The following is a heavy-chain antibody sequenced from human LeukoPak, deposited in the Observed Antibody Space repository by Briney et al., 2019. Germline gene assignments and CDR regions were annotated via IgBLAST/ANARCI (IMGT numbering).Heavy chain of an antibody. CDR3: AKDTKWLRASSDY. CDR1: GFTFSSYA. CDR2: VSGGGATT. V-gene: IGHV3-23*01. J-gene: IGHJ4*02. D-gene: IGHD5-12*01. Sequence: GGSLRLSCAASGFTFSSYAMTWVRQAPGKGLEWVSTVSGGGATTYYADSAKGRFTISRDNSKNTLYLQMNSLRADDTAIYYCAKDTKWLRASSDYWGQGTLVSVSS.